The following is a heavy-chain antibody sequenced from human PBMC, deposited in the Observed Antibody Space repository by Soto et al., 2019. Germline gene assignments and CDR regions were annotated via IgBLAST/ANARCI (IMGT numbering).Heavy chain of an antibody. D-gene: IGHD3-10*01. J-gene: IGHJ4*02. V-gene: IGHV4-4*02. CDR1: GVSLVSGKW. Sequence: SETRSLTCAVSGVSLVSGKWWTWVRQSPQGGLEYIGEIFHVGTANYSPSFERRVAMSVDTSRNQFSLNMTCVTAADTAVSFCARLVYDTRRNYMYFDFWGPGTLVTFSS. CDR2: IFHVGTA. CDR3: ARLVYDTRRNYMYFDF.